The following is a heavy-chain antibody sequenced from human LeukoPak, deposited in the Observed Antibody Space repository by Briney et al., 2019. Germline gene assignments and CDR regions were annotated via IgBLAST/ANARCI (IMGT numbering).Heavy chain of an antibody. CDR2: INPNSGGT. Sequence: ASVKVSCKASGYTFSGYYMHWVRQAPGQGLEWMGWINPNSGGTNCAQKFQGRVTMTRDTSISTAYMELSRLRSDDTAVYYCARDGGSSSHYNWFDPWGQGTLVTVSS. CDR3: ARDGGSSSHYNWFDP. CDR1: GYTFSGYY. V-gene: IGHV1-2*02. D-gene: IGHD6-6*01. J-gene: IGHJ5*02.